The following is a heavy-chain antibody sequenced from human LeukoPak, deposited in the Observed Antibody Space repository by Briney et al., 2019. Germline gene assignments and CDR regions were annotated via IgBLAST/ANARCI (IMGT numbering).Heavy chain of an antibody. CDR3: ASWITMVRGVIRGMDV. Sequence: GGSLRLSCAASGFTFSSYSMNWVRQAPGKGLEWVSSISSSSSYIYYADSVKGRFTISRDNAKNSLYLQMNSLRAEGTAVYYCASWITMVRGVIRGMDVWGQGTTVTVSS. J-gene: IGHJ6*02. CDR2: ISSSSSYI. V-gene: IGHV3-21*01. CDR1: GFTFSSYS. D-gene: IGHD3-10*01.